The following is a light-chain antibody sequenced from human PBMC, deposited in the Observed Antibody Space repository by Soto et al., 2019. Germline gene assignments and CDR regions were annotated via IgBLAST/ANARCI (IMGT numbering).Light chain of an antibody. CDR2: DVS. J-gene: IGLJ2*01. V-gene: IGLV2-14*01. CDR3: SSFTSSSTFV. Sequence: QSALTQPASVSGSPGQSITISCTGTSRDVGGYNYVSWYQQHPGKAPKLMIYDVSNRPSGVSNRFSGSKSGNTASLTISGLQAEDEADYYCSSFTSSSTFVFGRGTQLTVL. CDR1: SRDVGGYNY.